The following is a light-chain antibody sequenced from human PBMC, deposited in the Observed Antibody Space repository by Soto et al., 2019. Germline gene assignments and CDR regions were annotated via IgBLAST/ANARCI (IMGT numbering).Light chain of an antibody. CDR2: KAS. J-gene: IGKJ2*01. V-gene: IGKV1-5*03. Sequence: DIQMTQSPSTLSASVRDRVTITCRASQTINSWLAWYQQRPGKAPRLLIYKASTLESGVPSRFSGSGSGTEFPLTISTLQPYDFANYYCQQYGSIPYTFGQGTKLDIK. CDR1: QTINSW. CDR3: QQYGSIPYT.